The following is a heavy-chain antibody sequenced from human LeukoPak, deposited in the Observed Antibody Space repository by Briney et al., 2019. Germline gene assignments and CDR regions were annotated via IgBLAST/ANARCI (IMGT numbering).Heavy chain of an antibody. Sequence: GGSLRLSCAASGFTFNNFAMSWVRQAPGKGLEWVSAISGSGGSTYYADSAKGRFTISRDNSKNTLYLQMNSLRAEDTAVYYCARGWLQFGYWGQGTLVTVSS. J-gene: IGHJ4*02. V-gene: IGHV3-23*01. CDR3: ARGWLQFGY. CDR1: GFTFNNFA. CDR2: ISGSGGST. D-gene: IGHD5-24*01.